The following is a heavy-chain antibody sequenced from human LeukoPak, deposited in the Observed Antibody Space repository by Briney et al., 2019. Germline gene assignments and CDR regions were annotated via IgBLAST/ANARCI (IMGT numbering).Heavy chain of an antibody. CDR2: IYPGDSET. CDR3: ARLDSSGYYASVDNDAFDF. J-gene: IGHJ3*01. CDR1: GYRFTNYW. D-gene: IGHD6-19*01. Sequence: GESLKISCKGSGYRFTNYWIGWVRQMPGKGLEWMGIIYPGDSETRYSPSFQGQVTISADKSISTAYLQWSSLKASDTAMYYCARLDSSGYYASVDNDAFDFWGQGTMVTVSS. V-gene: IGHV5-51*01.